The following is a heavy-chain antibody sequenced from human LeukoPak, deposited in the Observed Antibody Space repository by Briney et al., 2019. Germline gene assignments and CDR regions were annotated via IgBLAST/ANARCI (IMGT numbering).Heavy chain of an antibody. J-gene: IGHJ4*02. CDR2: ISGSGGST. V-gene: IGHV3-23*01. Sequence: PGGSLRLSCAASGFTFSSYGMSWVRQAPGKGLEWVSAISGSGGSTYYADSVKGRFTISRDNSKNTLYLQVNSLRAEDTAVYYCAKDQGYGSGSWYYWGQGTLVTVSS. CDR3: AKDQGYGSGSWYY. CDR1: GFTFSSYG. D-gene: IGHD3-10*01.